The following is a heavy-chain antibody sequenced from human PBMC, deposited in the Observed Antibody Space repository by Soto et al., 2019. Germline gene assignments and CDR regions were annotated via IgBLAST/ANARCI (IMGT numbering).Heavy chain of an antibody. D-gene: IGHD3-3*01. V-gene: IGHV5-51*03. CDR1: GYSFTSYW. CDR2: IYPGDSDT. CDR3: GRPYGFWYYDFWSSYYTSNDMDV. Sequence: GKSLKISCKGSGYSFTSYWIGWVRQMPGKGLEWMGIIYPGDSDTRYSPSFQGQVTISADKSITTAYLQWISLKDPDCARYYCGRPYGFWYYDFWSSYYTSNDMDVLGQRPTVTVS. J-gene: IGHJ6*02.